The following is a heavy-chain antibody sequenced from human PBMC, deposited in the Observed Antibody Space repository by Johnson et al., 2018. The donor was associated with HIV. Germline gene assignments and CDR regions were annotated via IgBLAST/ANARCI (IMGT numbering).Heavy chain of an antibody. J-gene: IGHJ3*02. CDR1: GFTFSSYD. V-gene: IGHV3-13*01. D-gene: IGHD3-16*02. CDR2: IGTAGDT. CDR3: ARGPIADDAFDI. Sequence: VQLVESGGGLVQPGGSLRLSCAASGFTFSSYDMHWVRQATGKGLEWVSAIGTAGDTYYPGSVKGRFTISRENAKNSLYLQMNSLRAGDTAVYYCARGPIADDAFDIWGQGTMVTVSS.